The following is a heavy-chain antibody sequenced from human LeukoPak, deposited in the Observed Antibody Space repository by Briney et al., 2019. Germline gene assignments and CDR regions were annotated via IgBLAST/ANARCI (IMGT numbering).Heavy chain of an antibody. CDR1: GGSISSYY. J-gene: IGHJ5*02. CDR3: ARHAIYSGGYSYWFDP. Sequence: SETLSLTCTVSGGSISSYYWSWIRQPPGKGLEWIAYIYYSGYTNYNPSLKSRASTSVDTSKNLCSLRLSSVTAADTAVYYCARHAIYSGGYSYWFDPWGLGTLVTVSS. CDR2: IYYSGYT. V-gene: IGHV4-59*08. D-gene: IGHD1-26*01.